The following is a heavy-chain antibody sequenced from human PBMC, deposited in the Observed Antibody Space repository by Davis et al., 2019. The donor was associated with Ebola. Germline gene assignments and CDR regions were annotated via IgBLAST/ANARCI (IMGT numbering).Heavy chain of an antibody. CDR2: ISYDGSNK. CDR1: GFTFSNYG. Sequence: GGSLRLSCAASGFTFSNYGMHWVRQAPGKGLEWVSLISYDGSNKYYADSVKGRFTISRDNSKNTLFLQMNSLRAEDTAVYYCAKDYYDSSGRYFDYWGQGTLVTVSS. D-gene: IGHD3-22*01. CDR3: AKDYYDSSGRYFDY. V-gene: IGHV3-30*18. J-gene: IGHJ4*02.